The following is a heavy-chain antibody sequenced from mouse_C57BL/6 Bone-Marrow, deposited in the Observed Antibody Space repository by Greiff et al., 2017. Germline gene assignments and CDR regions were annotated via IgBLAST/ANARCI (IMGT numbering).Heavy chain of an antibody. Sequence: EVMLVESGGGLVKPGGSLKLSCAASGFTFSSYAMSWVRQTPEKRLEWVATISDGGSYTYYPDNVKGRFTISRDNAKNNLYLQMSHLKSEDTAMYYCARDPYYYGTLYFDYWGQGTTLTVSS. V-gene: IGHV5-4*01. CDR2: ISDGGSYT. CDR1: GFTFSSYA. D-gene: IGHD1-1*01. CDR3: ARDPYYYGTLYFDY. J-gene: IGHJ2*01.